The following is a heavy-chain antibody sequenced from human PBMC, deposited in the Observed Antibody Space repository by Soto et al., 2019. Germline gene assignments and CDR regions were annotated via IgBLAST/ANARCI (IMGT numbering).Heavy chain of an antibody. V-gene: IGHV3-7*01. D-gene: IGHD6-19*01. CDR1: GFKLSNYW. CDR3: TRAVAAGGSL. Sequence: EEQLVESGGGLVQPGGSLRLSCASSGFKLSNYWMSWVRQAPGKGLEWVANINQDGSQKYVVGSVKGRCTISRDNAKNSVYLQMDSLTTEDTAMYFCTRAVAAGGSLWGLGTQVTVSS. CDR2: INQDGSQK. J-gene: IGHJ4*02.